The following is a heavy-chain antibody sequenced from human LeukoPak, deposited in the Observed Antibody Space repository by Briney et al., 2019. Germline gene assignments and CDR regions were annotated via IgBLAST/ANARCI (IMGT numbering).Heavy chain of an antibody. V-gene: IGHV3-7*02. D-gene: IGHD5-12*01. CDR3: AMFGLVAAIDS. Sequence: TGGSLRLSCAASGFNFSSYWMTWVRQAPGRGLEWVANIKGDGSEKYYADSVRGQFSISRDNTKNSLYLQMNSLRAEDTAVYYCAMFGLVAAIDSWGQGTLVTVSS. J-gene: IGHJ4*02. CDR2: IKGDGSEK. CDR1: GFNFSSYW.